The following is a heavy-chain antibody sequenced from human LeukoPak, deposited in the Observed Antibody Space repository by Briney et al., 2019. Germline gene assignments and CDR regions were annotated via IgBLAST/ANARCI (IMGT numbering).Heavy chain of an antibody. CDR2: IYYSGST. CDR3: ARGVYSSGYYYYFDC. V-gene: IGHV4-59*01. J-gene: IGHJ4*02. Sequence: SETLSLTCTVSGGSISTYYWSWIRQPPGKGLEWLGYIYYSGSTNYNPSPKSRVTISVDTSKNQFSLKLSSVTAADTAVYYCARGVYSSGYYYYFDCWGQGTLVTVSS. D-gene: IGHD3-22*01. CDR1: GGSISTYY.